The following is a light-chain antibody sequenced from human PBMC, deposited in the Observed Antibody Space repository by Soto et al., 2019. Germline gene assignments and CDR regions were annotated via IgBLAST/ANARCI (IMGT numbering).Light chain of an antibody. Sequence: EIVLAQSPGTLSLSPGESATLSCRASQSVSSSFLAWYQQKPGQAPRLLIYDASNRATGIPARFSGSGSGTDFTLTISSLEPEDLAVYYCQQRSNWRLAFGQGTKVDIK. J-gene: IGKJ1*01. V-gene: IGKV3-11*01. CDR1: QSVSSS. CDR2: DAS. CDR3: QQRSNWRLA.